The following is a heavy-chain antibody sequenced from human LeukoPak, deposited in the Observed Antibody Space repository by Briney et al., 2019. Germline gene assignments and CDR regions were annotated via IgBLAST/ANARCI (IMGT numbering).Heavy chain of an antibody. CDR1: GGSISRYY. Sequence: PSETLSLTRTVSGGSISRYYWSWIRQPPGQGLEWIGYIYYSGSTNYNPSLKSRVTISVDTSKNQFSLKLSSVTAADTAVYYYASALAAADDAFDIWGQGTMVTVSS. CDR2: IYYSGST. CDR3: ASALAAADDAFDI. J-gene: IGHJ3*02. V-gene: IGHV4-59*01. D-gene: IGHD6-13*01.